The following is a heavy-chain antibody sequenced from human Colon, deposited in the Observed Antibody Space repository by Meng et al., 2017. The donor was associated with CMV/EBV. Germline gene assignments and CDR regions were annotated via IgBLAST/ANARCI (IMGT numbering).Heavy chain of an antibody. CDR2: INHGGTA. V-gene: IGHV4-39*06. CDR3: AREGVTVTTPFEY. CDR1: GDSISNTDYY. D-gene: IGHD4-17*01. Sequence: SQTLSLTCGVSGDSISNTDYYWGWIRQSPGKGLEWIGSINHGGTAFYNPSLKSPVTISVDTSKNQFPLKVMSVTAADTAVYYCAREGVTVTTPFEYWGQGTLVTVSS. J-gene: IGHJ4*02.